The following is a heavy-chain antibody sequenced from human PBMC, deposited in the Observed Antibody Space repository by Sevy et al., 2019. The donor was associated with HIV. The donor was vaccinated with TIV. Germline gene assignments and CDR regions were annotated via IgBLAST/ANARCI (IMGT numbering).Heavy chain of an antibody. CDR1: GFTFSSYA. CDR2: ISYDGNNK. J-gene: IGHJ4*02. D-gene: IGHD3-3*01. CDR3: ARDASTYYDFWSGYSQTFIDY. Sequence: GGSLRLSCAASGFTFSSYAMHWVRQAPGKGLEWVAVISYDGNNKYYADSVKGRFTISRDNSKNTLYLQMNSLRAEDTAVYYCARDASTYYDFWSGYSQTFIDYWGQGTLVTVSS. V-gene: IGHV3-30-3*01.